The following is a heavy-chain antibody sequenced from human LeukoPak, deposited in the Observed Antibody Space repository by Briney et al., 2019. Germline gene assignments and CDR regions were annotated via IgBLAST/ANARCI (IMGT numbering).Heavy chain of an antibody. V-gene: IGHV5-51*01. Sequence: GDSLKISCQAFGYNFTTYWIGWVRQMPGKGLECMGIIYPGDSDVRYSPSFQGQVTISADKSISTAYLQWSSLKASDTAMYYCERIPSFDFWSGSLFYYFDYWGQGTLVTVSS. D-gene: IGHD3-3*01. J-gene: IGHJ4*02. CDR2: IYPGDSDV. CDR1: GYNFTTYW. CDR3: ERIPSFDFWSGSLFYYFDY.